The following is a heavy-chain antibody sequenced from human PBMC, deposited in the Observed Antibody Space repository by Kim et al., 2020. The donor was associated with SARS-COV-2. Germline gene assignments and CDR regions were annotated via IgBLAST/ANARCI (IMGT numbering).Heavy chain of an antibody. D-gene: IGHD3-10*01. CDR1: GFTFGDYA. V-gene: IGHV3-9*01. J-gene: IGHJ6*02. CDR3: ARDIADYYCSGSYYNIGYYGMDV. CDR2: ISWNSGSI. Sequence: GGSLRLSCAASGFTFGDYAMHWVRQAPGKGLEWVSGISWNSGSIGYADSVKGRFTISRDNAKNSLYLQMNSLRAEDTALYYCARDIADYYCSGSYYNIGYYGMDVWGQGTTVTVSS.